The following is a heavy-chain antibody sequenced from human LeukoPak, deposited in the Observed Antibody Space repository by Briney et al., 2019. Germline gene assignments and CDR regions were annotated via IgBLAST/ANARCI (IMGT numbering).Heavy chain of an antibody. CDR1: GFTFSSYG. CDR2: IWYDGSNK. J-gene: IGHJ4*02. CDR3: ANTDYYSNYGY. V-gene: IGHV3-33*06. Sequence: GGSLRLSCAASGFTFSSYGMHWVRQAPGKGLEWVAVIWYDGSNKYYADSVKGRFTISRDNSKNTLYLQMNSLRAEETAVYYWANTDYYSNYGYWGQGTLVTVSS. D-gene: IGHD4-11*01.